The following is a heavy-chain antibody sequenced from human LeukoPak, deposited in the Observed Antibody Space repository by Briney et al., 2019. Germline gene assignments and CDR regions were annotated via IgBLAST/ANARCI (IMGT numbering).Heavy chain of an antibody. CDR3: ARDRYWSGKFDL. D-gene: IGHD2-8*02. CDR2: INPNSGGT. J-gene: IGHJ2*01. CDR1: GYTFTGYY. Sequence: ASVKVSCKASGYTFTGYYMHWVRQAPGQGLEWMGWINPNSGGTNYAQKLQGRVTMTTDTSTSTAYMELRSLRSDDTAVYYCARDRYWSGKFDLWGRGTLVTVSS. V-gene: IGHV1-2*02.